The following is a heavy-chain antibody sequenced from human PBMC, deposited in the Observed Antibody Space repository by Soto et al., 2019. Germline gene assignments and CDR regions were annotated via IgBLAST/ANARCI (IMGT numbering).Heavy chain of an antibody. J-gene: IGHJ4*02. V-gene: IGHV3-23*01. CDR3: AKDRWNYVIRYLDY. CDR1: GFTFSSYA. Sequence: GGSLRLSCAASGFTFSSYAMSWVRQAPGKGLEWVSAIGGSGITTYYSDSVKGRFTISRDNSKSTLYLQMNSLRADDTAVYYCAKDRWNYVIRYLDYWGQGNLVTVSS. D-gene: IGHD1-7*01. CDR2: IGGSGITT.